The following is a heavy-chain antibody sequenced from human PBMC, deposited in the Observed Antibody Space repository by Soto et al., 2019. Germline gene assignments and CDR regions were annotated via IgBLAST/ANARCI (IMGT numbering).Heavy chain of an antibody. V-gene: IGHV3-30*18. CDR3: AKEEGFYSSNWSFDY. Sequence: QVQLVESGGGVVQPGTSLRLSCAASGFTFSSYGMHWVRQAPGKGLEWVAVISYDGSNKYYADSVKGRFTISRDNSKNTLYLQMNSLSAEDTAVYYCAKEEGFYSSNWSFDYWGQGALVTVSS. CDR1: GFTFSSYG. J-gene: IGHJ4*02. CDR2: ISYDGSNK. D-gene: IGHD6-13*01.